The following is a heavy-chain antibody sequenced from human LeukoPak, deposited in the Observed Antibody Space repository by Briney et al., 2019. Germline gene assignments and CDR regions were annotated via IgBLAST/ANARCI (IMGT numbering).Heavy chain of an antibody. CDR2: ISAYNGNT. V-gene: IGHV1-18*01. J-gene: IGHJ4*02. CDR3: ARDSGRVTMIVVVITLDY. CDR1: GYTFTSYG. D-gene: IGHD3-22*01. Sequence: GASVKVSCKASGYTFTSYGISWVRQAPGQGLEGMGWISAYNGNTNYAQKLQGRVTMTTDTSTSTAYMELRSLRSDDTAVYYCARDSGRVTMIVVVITLDYWGQGTLVTVSS.